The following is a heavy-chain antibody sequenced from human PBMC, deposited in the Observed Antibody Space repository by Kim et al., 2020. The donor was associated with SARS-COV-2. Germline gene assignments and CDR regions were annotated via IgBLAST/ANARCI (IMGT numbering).Heavy chain of an antibody. D-gene: IGHD6-25*01. CDR2: IYTSGST. J-gene: IGHJ6*02. CDR3: ARVPKAEGMDV. Sequence: SETLSLTCTVSGGSISSGSYYWSWIRQPAGKGLEWIGRIYTSGSTNYNPSLKSRVTISVDTSKNQFSLKLSSVTAADTAVYYCARVPKAEGMDVWGQGTTVTVSS. CDR1: GGSISSGSYY. V-gene: IGHV4-61*02.